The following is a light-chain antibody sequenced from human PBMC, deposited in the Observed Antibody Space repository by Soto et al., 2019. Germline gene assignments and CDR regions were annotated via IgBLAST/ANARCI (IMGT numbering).Light chain of an antibody. Sequence: EIVLTQSPGTLSLSPGQRATLSCRASQSVSSKLAWYQQRPGQAPRLLTYSASTRATGIPARFSGSGSGTEFTLTISSLQSEDFAVYYCHQYNHWLTWTFGQGTKVDI. CDR2: SAS. CDR3: HQYNHWLTWT. CDR1: QSVSSK. J-gene: IGKJ1*01. V-gene: IGKV3-15*01.